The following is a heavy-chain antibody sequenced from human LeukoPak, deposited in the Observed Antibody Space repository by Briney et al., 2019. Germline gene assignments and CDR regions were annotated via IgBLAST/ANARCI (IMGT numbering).Heavy chain of an antibody. CDR2: IYSGGST. D-gene: IGHD5-24*01. CDR1: GFTVSSNY. V-gene: IGHV3-66*02. Sequence: GGSLRLSCAASGFTVSSNYMSWVRQAPGKGLEWVSVIYSGGSTYYADSVKGRFTISRDNSKNTLYLKMNSLRAEDTAVYYCARVRDPPQYYFDYWGQGTLVTVSS. CDR3: ARVRDPPQYYFDY. J-gene: IGHJ4*02.